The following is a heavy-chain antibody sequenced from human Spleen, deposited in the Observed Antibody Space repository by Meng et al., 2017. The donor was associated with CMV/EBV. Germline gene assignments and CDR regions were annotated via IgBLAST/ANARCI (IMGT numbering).Heavy chain of an antibody. J-gene: IGHJ4*02. D-gene: IGHD2-15*01. V-gene: IGHV2-5*02. CDR2: IYWDDDK. Sequence: FSLSTSVMGVGWIRQPPGKALEWLALIYWDDDKRYSPSLKSRLTITKDTSKNQVVLTMTNMDPVDTATYYCAHRDYCSGGTCTFDYWGQGTLVTVSS. CDR1: FSLSTSVMG. CDR3: AHRDYCSGGTCTFDY.